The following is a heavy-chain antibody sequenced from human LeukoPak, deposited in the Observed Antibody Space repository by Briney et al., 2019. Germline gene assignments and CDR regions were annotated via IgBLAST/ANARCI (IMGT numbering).Heavy chain of an antibody. CDR2: ISYDGSNK. CDR1: GFTFSSYA. CDR3: ARELAPYDYSNYASGDV. Sequence: GGSLRLSCAASGFTFSSYAMHWVRQAPGKGLEWVAVISYDGSNKYYADSVKGRFTISRDNSKNTLYLQMNSLRAEDTAVYYCARELAPYDYSNYASGDVWGKGTTVTVSS. D-gene: IGHD4-11*01. J-gene: IGHJ6*04. V-gene: IGHV3-30*04.